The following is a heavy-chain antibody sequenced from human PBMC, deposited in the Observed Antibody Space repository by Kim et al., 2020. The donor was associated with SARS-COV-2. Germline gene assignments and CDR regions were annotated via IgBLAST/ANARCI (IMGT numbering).Heavy chain of an antibody. Sequence: SETLSLTCTVSGGSISSYYWSWIRQPPGKGLEWIGYIYYSGSTNYNPSLKSRVTISVDTSKNQFSLKLSSVTAADTAVYYCARDSSISRFAHYYYYGMDVWGQGTTVTVSS. V-gene: IGHV4-59*13. CDR3: ARDSSISRFAHYYYYGMDV. J-gene: IGHJ6*02. CDR1: GGSISSYY. D-gene: IGHD6-6*01. CDR2: IYYSGST.